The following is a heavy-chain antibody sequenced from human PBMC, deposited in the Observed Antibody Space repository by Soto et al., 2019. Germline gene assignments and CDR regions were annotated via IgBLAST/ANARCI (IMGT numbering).Heavy chain of an antibody. CDR3: AKVLFPRDSSDYSRGAFDI. CDR1: GFTFSSYA. J-gene: IGHJ3*02. D-gene: IGHD3-22*01. Sequence: PGGSLRLSCAASGFTFSSYAMSWVRQAPGKGLEWVSAISGSGGSTYYADSVKGRFTISRDNSKNTLYLQMNSLRAEDTAVYYCAKVLFPRDSSDYSRGAFDIWGQGTMVTVSS. V-gene: IGHV3-23*01. CDR2: ISGSGGST.